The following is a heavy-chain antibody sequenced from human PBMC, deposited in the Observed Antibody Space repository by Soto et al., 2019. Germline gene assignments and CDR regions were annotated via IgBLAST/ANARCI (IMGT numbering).Heavy chain of an antibody. CDR2: IYYSGRT. CDR3: TVGGKTVY. D-gene: IGHD1-1*01. CDR1: SGSVSSGSNY. J-gene: IGHJ4*01. V-gene: IGHV4-61*01. Sequence: PALTCSVSSGSVSSGSNYWSWIRPPPGKGLEWIGYIYYSGRTNYNPSLKSRVTISVDTSQNKFSLKLSSVTAAATTEYYFTVGGKTVYCSHGTPVAISS.